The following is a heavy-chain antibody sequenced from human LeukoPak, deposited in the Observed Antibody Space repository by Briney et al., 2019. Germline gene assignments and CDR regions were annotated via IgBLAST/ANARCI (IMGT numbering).Heavy chain of an antibody. CDR1: GYTFTSYG. V-gene: IGHV1-18*01. Sequence: GASVKVSCKASGYTFTSYGISWVRQAPGQGLEWMGWISAYNGNTNYAQKLQGRVTMTTDTSTSTAYMELRSLRSDDTAVYYCARDIRSYSSFLFDYWGQGTLVTVSS. J-gene: IGHJ4*02. CDR3: ARDIRSYSSFLFDY. CDR2: ISAYNGNT. D-gene: IGHD6-6*01.